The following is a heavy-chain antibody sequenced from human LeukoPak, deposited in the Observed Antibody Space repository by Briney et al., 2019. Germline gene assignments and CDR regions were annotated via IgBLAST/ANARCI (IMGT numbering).Heavy chain of an antibody. D-gene: IGHD1-20*01. V-gene: IGHV4-39*07. CDR3: ASGNWRSIDASDI. CDR1: GGSISSSSYY. CDR2: IYYSGST. J-gene: IGHJ3*02. Sequence: SETLSLTCTVSGGSISSSSYYWGWIRQPPGKGLEWIGSIYYSGSTYYNPSLKSRVTISVDTSKSQFSLKLSSVTAADTAVYYCASGNWRSIDASDIWGQGTMVTVSS.